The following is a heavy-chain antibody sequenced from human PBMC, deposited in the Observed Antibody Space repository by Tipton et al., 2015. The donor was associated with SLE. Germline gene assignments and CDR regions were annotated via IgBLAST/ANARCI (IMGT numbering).Heavy chain of an antibody. V-gene: IGHV4-39*07. D-gene: IGHD3-16*01. Sequence: TLSLTCTVSGGSISSSDDYWGWIRQSPGKELEWIGSTYFSGSTYYNPSLKSRVTTSVDMSKNQFSLKLSSVTAADTAVYYCARDNDYEGFDYWGQGTLVTVSS. CDR2: TYFSGST. CDR1: GGSISSSDDY. CDR3: ARDNDYEGFDY. J-gene: IGHJ4*02.